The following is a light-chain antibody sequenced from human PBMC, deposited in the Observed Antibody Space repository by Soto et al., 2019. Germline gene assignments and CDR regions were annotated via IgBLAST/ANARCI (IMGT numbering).Light chain of an antibody. Sequence: QSALTQPASVSGSPGQSITISCTGTSSDIGSYDYVSWYQQHPGKAPNLIIYEVTDRPSGVSNRFSGSKSGNTASLTISGLQAEDEADYYCSSFTSTSTRLFGSGTKVNAL. CDR1: SSDIGSYDY. CDR3: SSFTSTSTRL. CDR2: EVT. V-gene: IGLV2-14*01. J-gene: IGLJ1*01.